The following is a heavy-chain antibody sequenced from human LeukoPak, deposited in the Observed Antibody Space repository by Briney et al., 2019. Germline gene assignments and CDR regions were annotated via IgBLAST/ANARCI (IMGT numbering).Heavy chain of an antibody. V-gene: IGHV3-21*01. CDR1: GFTFSSYS. J-gene: IGHJ6*02. D-gene: IGHD2-15*01. CDR3: ARVLDIVVPPALHLYYYYGMDV. CDR2: ISSSSSYI. Sequence: PGGSLRLSCAASGFTFSSYSMNWVRQAPGKGLEWVSSISSSSSYIYYADSVKGRFTISRDNAKNTLYLQMNSLRAEDTAVYYCARVLDIVVPPALHLYYYYGMDVWGQGTTVTVSS.